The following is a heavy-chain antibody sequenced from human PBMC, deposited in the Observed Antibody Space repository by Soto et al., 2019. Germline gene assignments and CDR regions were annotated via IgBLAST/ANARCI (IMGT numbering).Heavy chain of an antibody. Sequence: QVHLVQSGAEVKTPGASVKVSCQTSGYTPTNYDIGWVRQAPGQGLEWMGWISAYNGNTNYAQKLQGRLTMTTDTPTRTAYMELRSLRSDDTAVYYCARALYRSGTYNAFDIWGQGTLVTVSS. J-gene: IGHJ4*02. CDR3: ARALYRSGTYNAFDI. CDR1: GYTPTNYD. V-gene: IGHV1-18*01. D-gene: IGHD1-26*01. CDR2: ISAYNGNT.